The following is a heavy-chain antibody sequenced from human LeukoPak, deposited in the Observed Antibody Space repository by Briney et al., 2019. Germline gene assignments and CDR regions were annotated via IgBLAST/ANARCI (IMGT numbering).Heavy chain of an antibody. D-gene: IGHD5-12*01. CDR2: IIPIFGTA. Sequence: ASVKVSCTASGGTFSSYAISWVRQAPGQGLEWMGGIIPIFGTANYAQKFQGRVTITTDESTSTAYMELSSLRSEDTAVYYCARVARGYSGYEAYYFDYWGQGTLVIVSA. CDR1: GGTFSSYA. V-gene: IGHV1-69*05. CDR3: ARVARGYSGYEAYYFDY. J-gene: IGHJ4*02.